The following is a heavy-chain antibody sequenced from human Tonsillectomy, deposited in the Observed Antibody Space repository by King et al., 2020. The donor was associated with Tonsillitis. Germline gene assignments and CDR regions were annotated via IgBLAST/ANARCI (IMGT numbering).Heavy chain of an antibody. J-gene: IGHJ6*02. D-gene: IGHD6-13*01. Sequence: VQLVESGGGVVQPGGSLRLSCAASGFSFSSYGMHWVRQAPGKGLEWVAFIRNDGSNKYYADSVKGRFTISRDNSKNTLYLQMNSLRTEDTAVYYCAKEEFSTSWYAINYYYGLDVWGQGTTVTVSS. CDR3: AKEEFSTSWYAINYYYGLDV. CDR1: GFSFSSYG. V-gene: IGHV3-30*02. CDR2: IRNDGSNK.